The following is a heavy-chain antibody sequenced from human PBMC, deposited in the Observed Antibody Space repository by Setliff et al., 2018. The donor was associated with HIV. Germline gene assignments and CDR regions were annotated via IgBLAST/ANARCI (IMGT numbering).Heavy chain of an antibody. CDR2: IHYSGSS. Sequence: SETLSLTCPVSGGSITGHYWSWIRQPPGKGLEWIGYIHYSGSSNYHPSLKSRVSISLDTSKKQVSLKLNSVTAADTAVYYCARGLSIFGVATPGFYSFMDVWGKGTTVTVSS. V-gene: IGHV4-59*11. J-gene: IGHJ6*03. CDR3: ARGLSIFGVATPGFYSFMDV. CDR1: GGSITGHY. D-gene: IGHD3-3*01.